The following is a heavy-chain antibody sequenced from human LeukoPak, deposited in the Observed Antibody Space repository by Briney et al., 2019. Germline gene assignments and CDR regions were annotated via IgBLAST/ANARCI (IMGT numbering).Heavy chain of an antibody. CDR1: GFTFSSYG. CDR2: ISYDGSNK. Sequence: GGSLRLSCAASGFTFSSYGMHWVRQAPGKGLEWVAVISYDGSNKYYADSVKGRFTISRDNAKNSLYLQMNSLRAEDTAVYYCARDYYGSGSYHKTPPVLWGQGTLVTVSS. CDR3: ARDYYGSGSYHKTPPVL. J-gene: IGHJ4*02. D-gene: IGHD3-10*01. V-gene: IGHV3-30*03.